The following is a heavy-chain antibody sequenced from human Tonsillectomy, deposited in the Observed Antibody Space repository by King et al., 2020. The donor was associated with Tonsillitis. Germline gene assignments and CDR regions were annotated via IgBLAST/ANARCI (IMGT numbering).Heavy chain of an antibody. D-gene: IGHD5-12*01. CDR2: ISGRSSYI. Sequence: VQLVESGGGLVKPGGSLRLSCAASGFTFSTYSMNWVRQAPGKGLEWVSSISGRSSYIYYADSVKGRFTISRDNAKNSLYLQMNSLRAEDTAVYYCATSIVATDAYFDYWGQGTLVTVSS. J-gene: IGHJ4*02. CDR3: ATSIVATDAYFDY. V-gene: IGHV3-21*01. CDR1: GFTFSTYS.